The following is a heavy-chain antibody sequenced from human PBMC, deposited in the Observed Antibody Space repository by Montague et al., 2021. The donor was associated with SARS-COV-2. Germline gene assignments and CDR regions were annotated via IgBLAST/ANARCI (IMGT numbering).Heavy chain of an antibody. CDR2: IYDSGST. D-gene: IGHD5-12*01. V-gene: IGHV4-39*02. J-gene: IGHJ3*02. Sequence: SETLSLTCTVSGGSISSSNYYWDWIRQPPGKGLEWIGSIYDSGSTYYNPSLKSRVTISVDTSKNHFSLKLSSVTAADTAVYYCARRGRKLLPVATTIGGFDIWGQGTRGTVAS. CDR1: GGSISSSNYY. CDR3: ARRGRKLLPVATTIGGFDI.